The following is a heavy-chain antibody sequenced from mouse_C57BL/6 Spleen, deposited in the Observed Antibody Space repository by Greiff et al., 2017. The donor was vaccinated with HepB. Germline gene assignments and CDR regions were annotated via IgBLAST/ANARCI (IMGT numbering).Heavy chain of an antibody. CDR2: INPSTGGT. CDR1: GYSFTGYY. Sequence: EVQLQQSGPELVKPGASVKISCKASGYSFTGYYMNWVKQSPEKSLEWIGEINPSTGGTTSNQKFKAKATLTVDKSSSTAYMPLKILTSEDSAVLYCATRGYYGSGFDYWGQGTTLTVAS. CDR3: ATRGYYGSGFDY. J-gene: IGHJ2*01. D-gene: IGHD1-1*01. V-gene: IGHV1-42*01.